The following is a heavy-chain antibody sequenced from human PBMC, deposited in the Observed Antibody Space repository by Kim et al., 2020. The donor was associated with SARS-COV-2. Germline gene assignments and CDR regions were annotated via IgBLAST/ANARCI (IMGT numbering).Heavy chain of an antibody. Sequence: GGSLRLSCAASGFTFSIYGMNWVRQAPGKGLEWISYISGSSSAIYYADSVKGRFTISRDNAKNSLYLQMNSLRDEDTAVYYCARIGRIAVVGYGMDVWGQGATVTVSS. D-gene: IGHD6-19*01. J-gene: IGHJ6*02. V-gene: IGHV3-48*02. CDR3: ARIGRIAVVGYGMDV. CDR1: GFTFSIYG. CDR2: ISGSSSAI.